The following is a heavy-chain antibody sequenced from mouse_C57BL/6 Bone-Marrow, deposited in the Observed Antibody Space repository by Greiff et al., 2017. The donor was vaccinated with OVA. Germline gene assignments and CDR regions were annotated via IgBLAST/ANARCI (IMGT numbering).Heavy chain of an antibody. J-gene: IGHJ4*01. CDR2: INYDGSST. Sequence: EVHLVESEGGLVQPGSSMKLSCTASGFTFSDYYMAWVRQVPEKGLEWVANINYDGSSTYYLDSLKSRFIISRDNAKNILYLQMSSLKSEDTATYYCAREYYSNYMDYWGQGTSVTVSS. CDR1: GFTFSDYY. CDR3: AREYYSNYMDY. D-gene: IGHD2-5*01. V-gene: IGHV5-16*01.